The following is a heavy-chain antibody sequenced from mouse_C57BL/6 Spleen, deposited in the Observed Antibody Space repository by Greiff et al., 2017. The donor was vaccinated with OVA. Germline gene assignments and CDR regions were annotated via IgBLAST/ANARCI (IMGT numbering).Heavy chain of an antibody. V-gene: IGHV1-81*01. CDR1: GYTFTSYG. CDR2: IYPRSGNT. Sequence: QVQLQQSGAELARPGASVKLSCKASGYTFTSYGISWVKQRTGQGLEWIGEIYPRSGNTYYNEKFKGKATLTADKSSSTAYMELRSLTSEDSAVYFGARSRYYGSSYGYFDVWGTGTTVTVSS. D-gene: IGHD1-1*01. CDR3: ARSRYYGSSYGYFDV. J-gene: IGHJ1*03.